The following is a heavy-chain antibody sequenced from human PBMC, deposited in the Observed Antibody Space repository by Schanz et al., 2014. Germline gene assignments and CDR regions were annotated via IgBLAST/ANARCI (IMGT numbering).Heavy chain of an antibody. J-gene: IGHJ6*03. CDR2: IEFSGGTT. Sequence: EAQLLESGGGLVQPGGSLRLSCAASGFNFKAYAMSWVRQAPGKGLEWVSGIEFSGGTTYYADSVKGRFTISRDNFKNTLLLQMNSLRAEDTAAYDCARGGSSGYDFSIYYIDVWGKGTTVTVSS. CDR3: ARGGSSGYDFSIYYIDV. V-gene: IGHV3-23*01. D-gene: IGHD5-12*01. CDR1: GFNFKAYA.